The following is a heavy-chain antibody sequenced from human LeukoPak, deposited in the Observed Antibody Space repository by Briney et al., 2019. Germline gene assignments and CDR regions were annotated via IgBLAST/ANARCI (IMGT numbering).Heavy chain of an antibody. Sequence: PSQTLSLTCTVSGGSISSGGYYWSWIRQHPGKGLEWSGYIYYSGSTYCNPSLKSRVTISVDTSKNQFSLKLSSVTAADTAVYYCVRDRRMITFGGLIVRPPYYYYGMDVWAQGTTVTVSS. CDR3: VRDRRMITFGGLIVRPPYYYYGMDV. J-gene: IGHJ6*02. D-gene: IGHD3-16*02. CDR1: GGSISSGGYY. CDR2: IYYSGST. V-gene: IGHV4-31*03.